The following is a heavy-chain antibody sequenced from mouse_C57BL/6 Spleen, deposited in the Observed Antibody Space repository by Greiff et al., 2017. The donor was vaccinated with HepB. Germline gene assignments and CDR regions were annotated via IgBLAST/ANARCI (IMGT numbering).Heavy chain of an antibody. Sequence: QVQLQQSGTELVKPGASVKLSCKASGYTFTSYWMHWVKQRPGQGLEWIGNINPSNGGTNYNEKFKSKATLTVDKSSSTAYMQLSSLTSEDSAVYYCARSGTTVAAMDYWGQGTSVTVSS. D-gene: IGHD1-1*01. J-gene: IGHJ4*01. CDR2: INPSNGGT. CDR1: GYTFTSYW. CDR3: ARSGTTVAAMDY. V-gene: IGHV1-53*01.